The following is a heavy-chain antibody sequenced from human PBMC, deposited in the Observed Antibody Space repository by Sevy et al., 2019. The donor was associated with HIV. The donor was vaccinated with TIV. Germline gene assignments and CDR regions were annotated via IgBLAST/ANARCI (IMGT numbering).Heavy chain of an antibody. V-gene: IGHV3-23*01. CDR1: GFTFNSHA. J-gene: IGHJ4*02. D-gene: IGHD4-17*01. Sequence: GGSLRLSCAAAGFTFNSHAMTWVRQAPGKVLEWVAAISGSGESTYYAGAVKGRFTISRDNSKNTLYLQMSSLRAEDTAVYYCAKSSLPYGDYHFDQWGQGTLVTVSS. CDR2: ISGSGEST. CDR3: AKSSLPYGDYHFDQ.